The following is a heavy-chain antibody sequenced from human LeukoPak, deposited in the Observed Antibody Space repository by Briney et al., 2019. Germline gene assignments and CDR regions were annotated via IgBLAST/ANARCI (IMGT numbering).Heavy chain of an antibody. J-gene: IGHJ4*02. CDR1: GGTFSSYA. CDR3: ARAFSSSSSGY. D-gene: IGHD6-6*01. V-gene: IGHV1-8*02. CDR2: MNPNSGNT. Sequence: ASVKVSCKASGGTFSSYAISWVRQAPGQGLEWMGWMNPNSGNTGYAQKFQGRVTMTRNTSISIAYMELSSLRSEDTAVYYCARAFSSSSSGYWGQGTLVTVSS.